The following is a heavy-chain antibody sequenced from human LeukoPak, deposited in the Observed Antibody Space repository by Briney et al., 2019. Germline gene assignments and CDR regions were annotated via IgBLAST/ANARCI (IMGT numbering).Heavy chain of an antibody. J-gene: IGHJ3*02. CDR3: ARQGITMVRGVIMNDAFDI. CDR2: IYPGDSDT. D-gene: IGHD3-10*01. CDR1: GYSFTSYW. V-gene: IGHV5-51*01. Sequence: GESLKISCKGSGYSFTSYWIGWVRQLPGKGLEWMGIIYPGDSDTRYSPSFQGQVTISADKSISTAYPQWSSLKASDTAMYYCARQGITMVRGVIMNDAFDIWGQGTMVTVSS.